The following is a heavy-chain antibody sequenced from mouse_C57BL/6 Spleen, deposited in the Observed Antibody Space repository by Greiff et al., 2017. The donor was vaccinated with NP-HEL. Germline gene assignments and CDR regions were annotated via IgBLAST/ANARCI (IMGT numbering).Heavy chain of an antibody. Sequence: QVHVKQSGPELVKPGASVKLSCKASGYTFTSYDINWVKQRPGQGLEWIGWIYPRDGSTKYNEKFKGKATLTVDTSSSSAYMELHSLTSEDSAVYFCAREGAYYYGSSYVDYAMDYWGQGTSVTVSS. D-gene: IGHD1-1*01. J-gene: IGHJ4*01. CDR3: AREGAYYYGSSYVDYAMDY. V-gene: IGHV1-85*01. CDR2: IYPRDGST. CDR1: GYTFTSYD.